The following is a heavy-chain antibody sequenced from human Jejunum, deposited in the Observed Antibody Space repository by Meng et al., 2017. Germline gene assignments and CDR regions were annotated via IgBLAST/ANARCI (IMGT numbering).Heavy chain of an antibody. J-gene: IGHJ5*02. CDR1: GGSLSTSGSY. CDR3: ARDTAGFGP. CDR2: IFYIGTT. D-gene: IGHD6-13*01. V-gene: IGHV4-39*07. Sequence: LHVQASGPRPLSPLAPRPPTCALSGGSLSTSGSYWGWIRQSPGKVLEWIGSIFYIGTTYYNPSLKSRVTISIDTSKNQFSLKMNSVTAADTAVYYCARDTAGFGPWGQGTLVTVSS.